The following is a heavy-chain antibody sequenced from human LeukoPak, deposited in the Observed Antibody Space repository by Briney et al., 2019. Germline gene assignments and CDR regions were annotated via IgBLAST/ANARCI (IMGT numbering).Heavy chain of an antibody. CDR1: GYTFTSYG. D-gene: IGHD1-1*01. J-gene: IGHJ4*02. V-gene: IGHV1-18*01. CDR2: ISAYNGNT. Sequence: GAPVKVSYKASGYTFTSYGISWVRQAPGQGLEWMGWISAYNGNTNYAQKLQGRVTMTTDTSTSTAYMELRSLRSDDTAVYYCARDAYNWNDAPLDYWGQGTLVTVSS. CDR3: ARDAYNWNDAPLDY.